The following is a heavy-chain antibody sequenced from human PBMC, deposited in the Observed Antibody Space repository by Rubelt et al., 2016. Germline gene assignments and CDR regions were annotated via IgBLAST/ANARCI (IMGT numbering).Heavy chain of an antibody. CDR1: GYTFTSSA. J-gene: IGHJ5*02. D-gene: IGHD6-13*01. V-gene: IGHV1-3*01. CDR3: ARDRLHSSSWMGGKDNNWFDP. CDR2: INAGHGNT. Sequence: VQLVQSGAEGKKPGASVKVSCKASGYTFTSSAMHWVRQAPGQRLAWMGWINAGHGNTKYSQKFQGRVTITRETSASTAYMELSSLRSEDTAVYYCARDRLHSSSWMGGKDNNWFDPWGQGTLVTVSS.